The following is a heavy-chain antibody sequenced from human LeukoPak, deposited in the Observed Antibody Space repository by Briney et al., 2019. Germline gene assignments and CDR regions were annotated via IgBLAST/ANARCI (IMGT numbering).Heavy chain of an antibody. CDR2: ISLAGRT. CDR3: ARRRWKNWFDP. V-gene: IGHV4-4*02. CDR1: GGSITTTNY. Sequence: TSETLSLTCGVSGGSITTTNYWSWVRQPPGGGLEWIGEISLAGRTRYNPSLKSRVNISIDESKNHLYLNLASVTAADTAVYYCARRRWKNWFDPWGQGTLVTVSS. D-gene: IGHD1-1*01. J-gene: IGHJ5*02.